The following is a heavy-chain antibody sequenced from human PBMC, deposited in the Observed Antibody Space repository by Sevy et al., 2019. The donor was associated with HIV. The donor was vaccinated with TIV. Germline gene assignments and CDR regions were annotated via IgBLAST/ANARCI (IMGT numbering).Heavy chain of an antibody. D-gene: IGHD3-10*01. CDR3: ARDGGLLWFGEFPGTFDY. J-gene: IGHJ4*02. V-gene: IGHV3-30-3*01. CDR2: ISYDGSNK. Sequence: GGSLRLSCAASGFTFSSYAMHWVRQAPGKGLEWVAVISYDGSNKYYADSVKGRFTISRDNSKNTLYLQMNSLGAEDTAADYCARDGGLLWFGEFPGTFDYWGQGTLVTVSS. CDR1: GFTFSSYA.